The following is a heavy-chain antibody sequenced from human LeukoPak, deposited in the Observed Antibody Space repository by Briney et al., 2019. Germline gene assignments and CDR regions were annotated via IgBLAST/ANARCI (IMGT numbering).Heavy chain of an antibody. V-gene: IGHV4-4*09. CDR3: ARHLTGSSVCIEY. CDR1: DGSISNYY. Sequence: SETLSLTCTVSDGSISNYYWSWIRQPPGKGLEWIGYIYTSGSTNYNPSLKSRVTISVDTSKNQYSLKLSSVTAADTAVYYCARHLTGSSVCIEYWGQGTLVTVSS. J-gene: IGHJ4*02. CDR2: IYTSGST. D-gene: IGHD2-8*02.